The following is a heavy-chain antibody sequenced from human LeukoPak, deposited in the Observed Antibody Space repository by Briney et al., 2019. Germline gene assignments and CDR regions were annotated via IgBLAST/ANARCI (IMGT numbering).Heavy chain of an antibody. Sequence: ASVKVSCKASGYTFTSYDINWVRQATGQGLEWMGWMNPNSGNTGYAQKFQGRVTMTRNTSISTAYMELSSLRSEDTAVYYCARGGFWSGYLIYYYYGMDVWGQGTTVTVSS. J-gene: IGHJ6*02. CDR3: ARGGFWSGYLIYYYYGMDV. CDR1: GYTFTSYD. CDR2: MNPNSGNT. V-gene: IGHV1-8*01. D-gene: IGHD3-3*01.